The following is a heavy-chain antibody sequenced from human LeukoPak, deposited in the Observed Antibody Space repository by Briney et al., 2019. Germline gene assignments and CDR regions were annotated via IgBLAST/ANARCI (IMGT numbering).Heavy chain of an antibody. CDR2: MYYSGNS. Sequence: SETLSLTCTVSGGSITSYYWSWIRQPPGKGLVWIGHMYYSGNSYYNPSLKSRVTISVDTSKNQSSLKLSSMTAADTAVYYCASYSNSWYYFDYWGQGTLVTVSS. V-gene: IGHV4-59*01. D-gene: IGHD6-13*01. CDR3: ASYSNSWYYFDY. J-gene: IGHJ4*02. CDR1: GGSITSYY.